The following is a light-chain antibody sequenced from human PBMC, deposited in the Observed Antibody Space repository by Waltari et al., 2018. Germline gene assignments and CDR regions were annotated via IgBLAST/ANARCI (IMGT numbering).Light chain of an antibody. CDR3: QQSYTVAFN. J-gene: IGKJ2*01. CDR2: TAS. Sequence: DIQMTQSPSSLSASVGTGVSITCRASESITNSLTWYQQKPGKAPKLLIHTASSLQSGVPSRVSGSGSGKEFTLTISGLQPGDVATYYCQQSYTVAFNFGPGTKLEI. V-gene: IGKV1-39*01. CDR1: ESITNS.